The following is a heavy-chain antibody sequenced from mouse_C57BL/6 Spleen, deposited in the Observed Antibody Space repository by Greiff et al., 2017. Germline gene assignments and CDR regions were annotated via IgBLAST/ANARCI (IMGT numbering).Heavy chain of an antibody. CDR1: GYAFSSSW. V-gene: IGHV1-82*01. J-gene: IGHJ2*01. Sequence: QVQLQQSGPELVQPGASVKISCKASGYAFSSSWLNWVKQRPGKGLEWIGRIYPGDGDTNYNGKFKGKATLTADKSSSTAYMQLSSLTSEDSAVYFCARKYWDYWGQGTTLTVSS. CDR2: IYPGDGDT. CDR3: ARKYWDY. D-gene: IGHD5-1-1*01.